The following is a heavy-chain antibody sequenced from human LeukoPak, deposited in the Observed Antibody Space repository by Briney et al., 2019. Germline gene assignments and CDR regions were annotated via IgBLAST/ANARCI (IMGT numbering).Heavy chain of an antibody. D-gene: IGHD3-22*01. CDR1: GFTFNNYG. J-gene: IGHJ4*02. V-gene: IGHV3-30*18. Sequence: GGSLRLSWVASGFTFNNYGMHWVRQGPGKGLEWVAVISYDGSNKYYADSVKGRFTISRDNSKNTLYVQMNSLRPEDTAVYYCAKGSYYDQIPESDYWGQGTLVTVSS. CDR3: AKGSYYDQIPESDY. CDR2: ISYDGSNK.